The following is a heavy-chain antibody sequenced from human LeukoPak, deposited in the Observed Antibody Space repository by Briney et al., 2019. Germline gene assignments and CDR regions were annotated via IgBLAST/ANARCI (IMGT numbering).Heavy chain of an antibody. CDR1: GYTLTELS. CDR3: ATPGPYHIADQYFDY. Sequence: ASVKASSKVSGYTLTELSMHWVRQAPGKGLEWMGGFDPEDGETIYAQKFKSRVTMTEDTSTDTAYMELSSLRSEDTAVYYCATPGPYHIADQYFDYWGQGTLVTVSS. D-gene: IGHD2-21*01. J-gene: IGHJ4*02. V-gene: IGHV1-24*01. CDR2: FDPEDGET.